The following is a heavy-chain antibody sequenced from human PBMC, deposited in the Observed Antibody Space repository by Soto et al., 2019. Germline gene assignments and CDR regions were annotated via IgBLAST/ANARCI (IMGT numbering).Heavy chain of an antibody. CDR1: GFTFSTYA. Sequence: EVQLLESGGGLVQPGGSLRLSCAASGFTFSTYAMSWVRQAPGKGLEWVSAISGNGGSTYYADPVKGRFTISRDNSKNTLFLQMNSLRAEDTALYYCAKTKSSGYYGTTEPRTDYWGQGTLVTVSS. CDR3: AKTKSSGYYGTTEPRTDY. J-gene: IGHJ4*02. CDR2: ISGNGGST. D-gene: IGHD3-22*01. V-gene: IGHV3-23*01.